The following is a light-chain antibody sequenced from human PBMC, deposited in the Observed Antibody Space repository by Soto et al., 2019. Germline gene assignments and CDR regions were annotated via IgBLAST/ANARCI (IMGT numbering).Light chain of an antibody. J-gene: IGKJ3*01. CDR3: QQFGSSPGFT. V-gene: IGKV3-20*01. CDR1: QSINNRY. Sequence: EIVLTQSPGTLSLSPGERATLSCRASQSINNRYLAWYQQKPGQAPRLLIYAASSRATGIPDRFSCSGSGTDFTLTIIRLDPEDFAVYYCQQFGSSPGFTFGPGTKVDIK. CDR2: AAS.